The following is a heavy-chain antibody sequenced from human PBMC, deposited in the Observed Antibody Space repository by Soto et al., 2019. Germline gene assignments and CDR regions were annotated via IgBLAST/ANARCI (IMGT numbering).Heavy chain of an antibody. V-gene: IGHV1-46*01. CDR3: ARDSGYYDSSGSYHFDY. J-gene: IGHJ4*02. CDR1: GYTFTSYY. D-gene: IGHD3-22*01. CDR2: INPSGGST. Sequence: ASVKVSCKASGYTFTSYYMHWVRQAPGQGLEWMGIINPSGGSTSYAQKFQGRVTMTRDTSTSTVYMELSSLRSEDTAVYYCARDSGYYDSSGSYHFDYWGQGTLVTVSS.